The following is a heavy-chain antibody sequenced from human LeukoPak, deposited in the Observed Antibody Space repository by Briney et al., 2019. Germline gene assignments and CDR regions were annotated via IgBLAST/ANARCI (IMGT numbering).Heavy chain of an antibody. CDR1: GFTFSSSW. CDR2: IQQDGGEK. J-gene: IGHJ4*02. CDR3: ARDRGRLWFGELDY. Sequence: PGGSLRLSCAASGFTFSSSWMSWVRQAPGKGLEWVANIQQDGGEKYYVDSVKGRFTISRDNAENSLFLQMNSLRAEDTAVYYCARDRGRLWFGELDYWGQGTLVTVSS. V-gene: IGHV3-7*03. D-gene: IGHD3-10*01.